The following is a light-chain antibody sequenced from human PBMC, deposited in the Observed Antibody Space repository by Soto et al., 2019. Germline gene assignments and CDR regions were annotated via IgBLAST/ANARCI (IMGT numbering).Light chain of an antibody. CDR3: QQRTNWPLT. CDR1: QSVSNS. J-gene: IGKJ4*01. Sequence: EIVLTQSPATLSLSPGEGASLSCWASQSVSNSLAWYQQRPGQSPRLLIYDVSTRATGIPARFGGSGSGTDFTLTISSLETEDFAVYYCQQRTNWPLTFGGGTKVA. V-gene: IGKV3-11*01. CDR2: DVS.